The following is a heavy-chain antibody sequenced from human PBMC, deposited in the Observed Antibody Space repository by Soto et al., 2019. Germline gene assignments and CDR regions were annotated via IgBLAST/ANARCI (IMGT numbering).Heavy chain of an antibody. CDR1: GGSISSYY. V-gene: IGHV4-59*01. J-gene: IGHJ4*02. Sequence: SETLSLTCTVSGGSISSYYWSWIRQPPGKGLEWIGYIYYSGSTNYNPSLKSRVTISVDTSKNQFSLKLSSVTAADTAVYYCARDEAAAGVFDYWGQGTLVTVSS. CDR3: ARDEAAAGVFDY. D-gene: IGHD6-13*01. CDR2: IYYSGST.